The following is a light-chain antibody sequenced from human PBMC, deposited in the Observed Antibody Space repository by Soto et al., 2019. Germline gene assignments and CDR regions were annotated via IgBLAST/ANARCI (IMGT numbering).Light chain of an antibody. J-gene: IGLJ2*01. Sequence: QSALTQPASVSGSPGQSITISCTGTDSDVGGYNYVSWYQQHPGKAPKLIIYGVTNRPSGVSNRFSGSKSGNTASLTISGLQAEDEAEYYCSSYTTRSTYVVLGGGTKLTVL. V-gene: IGLV2-14*01. CDR2: GVT. CDR3: SSYTTRSTYVV. CDR1: DSDVGGYNY.